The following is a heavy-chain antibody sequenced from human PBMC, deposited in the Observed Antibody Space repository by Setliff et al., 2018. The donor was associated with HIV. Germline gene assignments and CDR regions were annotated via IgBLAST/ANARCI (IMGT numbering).Heavy chain of an antibody. Sequence: SETLSLTCAVSGYSISSGFYWGWIRQPPGKGLEWIGSIYHSGSTYYNPSLRSRVTISVDTSKNQFSLKLSSVTAADTAIYYCARDPGQWLVKGGMDVWGQGSRSPSP. D-gene: IGHD6-19*01. CDR1: GYSISSGFY. J-gene: IGHJ6*02. CDR2: IYHSGST. V-gene: IGHV4-38-2*02. CDR3: ARDPGQWLVKGGMDV.